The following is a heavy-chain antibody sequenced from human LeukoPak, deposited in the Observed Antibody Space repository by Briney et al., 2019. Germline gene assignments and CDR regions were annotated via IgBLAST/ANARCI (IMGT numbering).Heavy chain of an antibody. CDR2: ISSSSSYI. Sequence: GGSLRLSCAASGFTFSSYSMNWVRQAPGKGLEWVSSISSSSSYIYYADSVKGRFTISRDNAKNSLYLQMNSLRAEDTAVYYCARDGNQLLSLLDDYWGQGTLVTVSS. V-gene: IGHV3-21*01. D-gene: IGHD2-2*01. J-gene: IGHJ4*02. CDR1: GFTFSSYS. CDR3: ARDGNQLLSLLDDY.